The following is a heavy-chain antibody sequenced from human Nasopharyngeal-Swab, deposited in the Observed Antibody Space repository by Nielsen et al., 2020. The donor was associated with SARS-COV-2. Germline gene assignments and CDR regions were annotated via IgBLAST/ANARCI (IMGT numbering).Heavy chain of an antibody. V-gene: IGHV1-46*04. J-gene: IGHJ3*02. CDR3: ASNPYCGGDCYGAFDI. Sequence: ASVKVSCKASGYTFSSYYMHWVRQAPGQGLEWMGMINPSGGSTFYAQRLQGRVTMSRDTSTSTVYMDVSSLRSEDTAVYYCASNPYCGGDCYGAFDIWGQGTMVTVSS. D-gene: IGHD2-21*02. CDR1: GYTFSSYY. CDR2: INPSGGST.